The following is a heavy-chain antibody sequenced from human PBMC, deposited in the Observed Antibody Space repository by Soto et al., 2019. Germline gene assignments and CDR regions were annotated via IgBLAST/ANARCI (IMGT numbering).Heavy chain of an antibody. CDR1: GVTLSRYN. V-gene: IGHV3-21*01. CDR3: ARDIVVVLSPFDY. Sequence: PWGALRLCCSASGVTLSRYNMKWGPQAPGKGLEWVSSISSSSSYIYYADSVKGRFTISRDNAKNSLYLQMNSLRAEDTAVYYCARDIVVVLSPFDYWGQGTLVTVSS. J-gene: IGHJ4*02. CDR2: ISSSSSYI. D-gene: IGHD2-15*01.